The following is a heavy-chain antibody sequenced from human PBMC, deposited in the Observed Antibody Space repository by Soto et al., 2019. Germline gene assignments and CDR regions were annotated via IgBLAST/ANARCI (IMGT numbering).Heavy chain of an antibody. J-gene: IGHJ6*03. D-gene: IGHD1-1*01. CDR2: IYYSGST. CDR1: GGSISSYY. Sequence: SETLSLTCTVSGGSISSYYWSWIRQPPGKGLEWIGYIYYSGSTNYNPSLQSRVTISVDTSKNQFSLNLYSVTAADTAVYYCARQQHDDYNYYYMDVWGKGTTVTVSS. V-gene: IGHV4-59*08. CDR3: ARQQHDDYNYYYMDV.